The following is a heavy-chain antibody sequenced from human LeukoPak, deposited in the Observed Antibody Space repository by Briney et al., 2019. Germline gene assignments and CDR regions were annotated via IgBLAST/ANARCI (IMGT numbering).Heavy chain of an antibody. Sequence: SETLSLTCAVYGGSFSGYYWSWIRQPPGKGLEWNGEINHSGSTNYNPSLKSRVTISVDTSKNQFSLKLPSVTAADTAVYYCANSASYISPQIDYWGQGTLVTVSS. CDR2: INHSGST. CDR1: GGSFSGYY. CDR3: ANSASYISPQIDY. D-gene: IGHD1-26*01. J-gene: IGHJ4*02. V-gene: IGHV4-34*01.